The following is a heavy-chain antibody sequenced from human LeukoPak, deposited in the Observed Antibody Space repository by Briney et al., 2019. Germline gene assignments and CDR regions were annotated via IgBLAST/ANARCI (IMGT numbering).Heavy chain of an antibody. V-gene: IGHV1-18*01. CDR1: GYTFTSYG. Sequence: GASVKVSCKASGYTFTSYGISWVRQAPGQGLEGMGWISAYNGNTNYAQRLQGRVTMTTDTSTSTAYMELRSLRSDDTAVYYCARRGYDILTGYHNWFDPWGQGTLVTVSS. J-gene: IGHJ5*02. CDR2: ISAYNGNT. CDR3: ARRGYDILTGYHNWFDP. D-gene: IGHD3-9*01.